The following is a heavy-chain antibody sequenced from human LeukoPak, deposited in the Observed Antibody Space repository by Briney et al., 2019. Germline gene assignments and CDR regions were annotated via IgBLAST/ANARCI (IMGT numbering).Heavy chain of an antibody. Sequence: GGSLRLSCAASGFTFSSYAMSWVRQAPGKGLEWVSAISGSGGSTYYADSVKGRFTISRDNSKNTLYLQMNSLRAEDTAVCYCAKAAEYYDILTGYYYYYGMDVWGQGTTVTVSS. CDR3: AKAAEYYDILTGYYYYYGMDV. D-gene: IGHD3-9*01. CDR1: GFTFSSYA. J-gene: IGHJ6*02. CDR2: ISGSGGST. V-gene: IGHV3-23*01.